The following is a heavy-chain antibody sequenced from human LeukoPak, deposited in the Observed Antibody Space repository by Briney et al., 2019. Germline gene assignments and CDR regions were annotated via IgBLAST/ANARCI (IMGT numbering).Heavy chain of an antibody. Sequence: SETLSLTCTVSGGSISSYYWSWIRQPPGKGPEWIGYIYYSGSTNYNPSLKSRVTISVDTSKNQFSLKLSSVTAADTAVYYCASSSGSYDYWGQGTLVTVSS. CDR2: IYYSGST. J-gene: IGHJ4*02. CDR3: ASSSGSYDY. CDR1: GGSISSYY. D-gene: IGHD1-26*01. V-gene: IGHV4-59*01.